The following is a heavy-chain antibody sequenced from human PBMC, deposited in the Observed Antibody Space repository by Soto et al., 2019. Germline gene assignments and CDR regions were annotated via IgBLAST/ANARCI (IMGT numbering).Heavy chain of an antibody. CDR2: IIPILGIA. D-gene: IGHD2-21*01. V-gene: IGHV1-69*02. CDR1: GGTFSSYT. J-gene: IGHJ4*02. CDR3: ARGSADCGGDCSIYFDY. Sequence: QVQLVHSGAEVKKPGSSVKVSCKASGGTFSSYTISWVRQAPGQGLEWMGRIIPILGIANYAQKFQGRVTITADKSTSTAYMELSSLRSEDTAVYYCARGSADCGGDCSIYFDYWGQGTLVTVSS.